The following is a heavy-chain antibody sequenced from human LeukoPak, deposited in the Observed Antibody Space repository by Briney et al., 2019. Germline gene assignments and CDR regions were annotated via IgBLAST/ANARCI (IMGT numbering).Heavy chain of an antibody. CDR3: ARDVTDYYDSSGYYYADAFDI. J-gene: IGHJ3*02. D-gene: IGHD3-22*01. CDR2: ISAYNGNT. V-gene: IGHV1-18*01. CDR1: GYTFTSYG. Sequence: ASVKVSCKASGYTFTSYGISWVRQAPGQGLEWMGWISAYNGNTNYAQKLQGRVTMTTDTSTSTAYMELRSLRSDDTAVYYCARDVTDYYDSSGYYYADAFDIWGQGTMVTVSS.